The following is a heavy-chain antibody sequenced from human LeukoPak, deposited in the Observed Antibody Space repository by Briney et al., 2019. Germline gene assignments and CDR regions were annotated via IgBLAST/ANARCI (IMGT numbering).Heavy chain of an antibody. CDR3: ARDLWQQLVLSDAFDI. D-gene: IGHD6-13*01. CDR2: IWYDGSKK. J-gene: IGHJ3*02. Sequence: PGRSLRLSCAASGFTFSSYDIHWVRQAPGKGLEWVAVIWYDGSKKYYADSVKGRFTISRDNSKNTLCLQMNSLRAEDTAVYYCARDLWQQLVLSDAFDIWGQGTMVTVSS. CDR1: GFTFSSYD. V-gene: IGHV3-33*01.